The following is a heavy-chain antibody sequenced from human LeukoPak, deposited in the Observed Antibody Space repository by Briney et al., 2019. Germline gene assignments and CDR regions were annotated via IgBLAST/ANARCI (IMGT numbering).Heavy chain of an antibody. CDR2: ISSSSSYI. Sequence: GGSLRLSCAASGFTFSSYSINWVRQAPGKGLEWVSSISSSSSYIYYADSVKGRFTISRDNAKNSLYLQMNSLRAEDTAVYYCARASTSGITIFGVVAYFDYWGQGTLVTVSS. D-gene: IGHD3-3*01. CDR1: GFTFSSYS. V-gene: IGHV3-21*01. CDR3: ARASTSGITIFGVVAYFDY. J-gene: IGHJ4*02.